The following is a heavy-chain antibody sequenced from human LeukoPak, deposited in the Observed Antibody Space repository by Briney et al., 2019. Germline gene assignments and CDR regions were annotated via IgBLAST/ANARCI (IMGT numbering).Heavy chain of an antibody. J-gene: IGHJ6*02. CDR2: ISYDGSNK. V-gene: IGHV3-30*04. Sequence: PGGSLRLSCAASGFTFSSYAMSWVRQAPGKGLEWVAVISYDGSNKYYADSVKGRFTISRDNSKNTLYLQMNSLRAEDTAVYYCARDLAFKANWDYYGMDVWGQGTTVTVSS. CDR3: ARDLAFKANWDYYGMDV. D-gene: IGHD3-3*02. CDR1: GFTFSSYA.